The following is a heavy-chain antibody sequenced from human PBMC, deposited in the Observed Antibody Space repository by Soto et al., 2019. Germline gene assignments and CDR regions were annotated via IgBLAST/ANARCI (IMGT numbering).Heavy chain of an antibody. CDR2: INAGNGNT. D-gene: IGHD2-15*01. J-gene: IGHJ4*02. V-gene: IGHV1-3*01. CDR3: ARILQPSCSGGSCYSGLGY. CDR1: GYTFTSYA. Sequence: QVQLVQSGAEVKKPGASVKVSCKASGYTFTSYAMHWVRQAPGQRLEWMGWINAGNGNTKYSQKFRGRVTITRDTSARTAYMELSSLRSEATAVYYCARILQPSCSGGSCYSGLGYWGQGTLVTVSS.